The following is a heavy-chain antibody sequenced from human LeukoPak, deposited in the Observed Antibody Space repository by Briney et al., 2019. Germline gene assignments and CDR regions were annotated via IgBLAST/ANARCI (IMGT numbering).Heavy chain of an antibody. J-gene: IGHJ4*02. Sequence: GGSLRLSCAASGFTFDDYSMHWVRQAPGKGLEWVSGIRGSGETTYYAESVKGRFIIQRDNSKNTLYLQMNSLRAEDTALYYCAKDLSSGTGRGFDYWGQGILVTVSS. D-gene: IGHD3/OR15-3a*01. CDR3: AKDLSSGTGRGFDY. CDR2: IRGSGETT. CDR1: GFTFDDYS. V-gene: IGHV3-23*01.